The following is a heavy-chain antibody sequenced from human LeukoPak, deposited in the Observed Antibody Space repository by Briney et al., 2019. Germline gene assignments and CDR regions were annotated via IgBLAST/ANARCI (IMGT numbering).Heavy chain of an antibody. V-gene: IGHV1-2*02. CDR2: MNTNSGGT. D-gene: IGHD6-19*01. CDR3: ARPRTSGWIHDVYDI. J-gene: IGHJ3*02. Sequence: GASVKVSCKASGYSFTGHYMHWVRQAPGHGLEWMGWMNTNSGGTKLAQRFQGRVTMTRDTSISTAYMELSRLTLDDTAVYYCARPRTSGWIHDVYDIWGQGTLVTVPS. CDR1: GYSFTGHY.